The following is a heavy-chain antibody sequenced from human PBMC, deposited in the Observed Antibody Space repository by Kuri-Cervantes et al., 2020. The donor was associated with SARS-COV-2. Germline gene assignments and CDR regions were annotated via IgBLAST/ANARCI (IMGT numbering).Heavy chain of an antibody. V-gene: IGHV1-69*05. CDR1: GGTFSSYA. J-gene: IGHJ6*03. CDR2: IIPIFGTA. CDR3: ARAYLWSGYYTDYYMDV. D-gene: IGHD3-3*01. Sequence: SVKVSCKASGGTFSSYAISWVRQAPGQGLEWMGGIIPIFGTANYAQKLQGRVTMTTDTSTSTAYMELSRLRSDDTAVYYCARAYLWSGYYTDYYMDVWGKGTTVTVSS.